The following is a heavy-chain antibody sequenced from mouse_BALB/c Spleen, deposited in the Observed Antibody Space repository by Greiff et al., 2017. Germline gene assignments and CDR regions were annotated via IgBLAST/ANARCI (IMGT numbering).Heavy chain of an antibody. J-gene: IGHJ3*01. Sequence: VHVKQSGAELVRPGALVKLSCKASGFNIKDYYMHWVKQRPEQGLEWIGWIDPENGNTIYYPKFQGKASITADTSSNTAYLQLSSLTSEDTAVYYCASPYYYGSSYIAYWGQGTLVTVSA. CDR1: GFNIKDYY. CDR3: ASPYYYGSSYIAY. V-gene: IGHV14-1*02. CDR2: IDPENGNT. D-gene: IGHD1-1*01.